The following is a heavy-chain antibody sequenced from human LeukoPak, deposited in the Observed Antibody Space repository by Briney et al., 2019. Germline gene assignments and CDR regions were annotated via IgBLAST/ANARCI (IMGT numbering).Heavy chain of an antibody. CDR1: GYTFTSYG. D-gene: IGHD3-3*01. V-gene: IGHV1-18*01. Sequence: ASVTVSCKASGYTFTSYGISWVRQAPGQGLEWMGWISAYNGNTNYAQKLQGRVTMTTDTSTSTAYMELRSLRSDDTAVYYCARPKQGFWSGYYTSWYFDLRGRGTLVTVSS. CDR2: ISAYNGNT. CDR3: ARPKQGFWSGYYTSWYFDL. J-gene: IGHJ2*01.